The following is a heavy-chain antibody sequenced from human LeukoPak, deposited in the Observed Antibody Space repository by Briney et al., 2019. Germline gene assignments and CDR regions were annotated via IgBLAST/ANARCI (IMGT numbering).Heavy chain of an antibody. V-gene: IGHV1-46*01. CDR2: INPSGGST. CDR3: ARDRYCGGDCYLQNYYYYYMDV. CDR1: GYTFTSYY. Sequence: ASVRVSCKASGYTFTSYYMHWVRQAPGQGLEWMGIINPSGGSTSYAQKLQGRVTMTRDTSTSTVYMELSSLRSDDTAVYYCARDRYCGGDCYLQNYYYYYMDVWGKGTTVTVSS. J-gene: IGHJ6*03. D-gene: IGHD2-21*02.